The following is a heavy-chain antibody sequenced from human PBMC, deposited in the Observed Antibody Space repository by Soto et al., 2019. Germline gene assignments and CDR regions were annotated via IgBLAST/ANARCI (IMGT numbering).Heavy chain of an antibody. CDR3: ARERYSGYGYYYYGMDG. V-gene: IGHV1-69*01. J-gene: IGHJ6*02. Sequence: SVKVSCTASGGTISSYAISWVRPAPGKVLEWMGGIIPIFGTANYAQKFQGRVTITADESTSTAYMELSSLRSEDTAVYYCARERYSGYGYYYYGMDGWGQGTTVTVS. D-gene: IGHD5-12*01. CDR2: IIPIFGTA. CDR1: GGTISSYA.